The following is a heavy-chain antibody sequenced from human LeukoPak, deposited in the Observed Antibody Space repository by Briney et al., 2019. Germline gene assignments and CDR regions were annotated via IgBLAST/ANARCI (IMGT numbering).Heavy chain of an antibody. CDR1: GGSISSSSYY. Sequence: PSETLSLTCTVSGGSISSSSYYWGWIRQPPGKGLEWIGSIYYSGSTYYNPSLKSRVTISVDTSKNQFSLKLSSVTAADTAVYYCARYSSGWSRDWFDPWGQGTLVTVSS. CDR3: ARYSSGWSRDWFDP. CDR2: IYYSGST. D-gene: IGHD6-19*01. J-gene: IGHJ5*02. V-gene: IGHV4-39*01.